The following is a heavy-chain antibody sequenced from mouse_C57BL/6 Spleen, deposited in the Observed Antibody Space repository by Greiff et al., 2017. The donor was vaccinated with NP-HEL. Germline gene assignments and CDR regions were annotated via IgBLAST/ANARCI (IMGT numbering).Heavy chain of an antibody. J-gene: IGHJ3*01. CDR2: IYPRSGNT. CDR1: GYTFTSYG. V-gene: IGHV1-81*01. D-gene: IGHD2-4*01. CDR3: ARVGDYEGHGFAY. Sequence: QVQLQQSGAELARPGASVKLSCKASGYTFTSYGISWVKQRTGQGLEWIGEIYPRSGNTYYNEKFKGKATLTADKSSSTAYMELRRLTSEDSAVYVCARVGDYEGHGFAYWGQGTLVTVSA.